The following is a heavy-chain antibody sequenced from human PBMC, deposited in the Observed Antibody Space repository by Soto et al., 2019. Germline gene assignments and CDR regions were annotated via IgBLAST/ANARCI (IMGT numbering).Heavy chain of an antibody. D-gene: IGHD5-12*01. CDR2: ISYDGSSK. J-gene: IGHJ6*02. CDR1: GFTFSSYA. CDR3: ARDYYRFNSGYGFSMDV. V-gene: IGHV3-30-3*01. Sequence: GSLRLSCAASGFTFSSYALHWVRQAPGKGLEWVAVISYDGSSKYYADSVKGRFTVSRDNSKNTLYLQMNSLRAEDTAVYYCARDYYRFNSGYGFSMDVWGQGTTVTVSS.